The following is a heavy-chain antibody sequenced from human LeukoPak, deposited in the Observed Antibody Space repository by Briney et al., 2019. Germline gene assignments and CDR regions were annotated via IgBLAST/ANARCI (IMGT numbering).Heavy chain of an antibody. J-gene: IGHJ3*02. CDR2: INYSGRT. Sequence: SETLSLTCTGSGGSIASYYWSWIRQSPGKRMEWNASINYSGRTKLNPSLQSRVTISLDMSNNHFSLQLRSVTAADTAIYYCARLLDYDNSGDPDTFDIWGRGTMVTVFS. CDR1: GGSIASYY. CDR3: ARLLDYDNSGDPDTFDI. V-gene: IGHV4-59*01. D-gene: IGHD3-22*01.